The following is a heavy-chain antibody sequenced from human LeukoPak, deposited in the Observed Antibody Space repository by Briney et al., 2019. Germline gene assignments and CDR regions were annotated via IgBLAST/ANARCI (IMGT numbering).Heavy chain of an antibody. CDR2: ITGDGSST. CDR3: ASDRGGWSF. J-gene: IGHJ3*01. CDR1: GFTFSNYW. V-gene: IGHV3-74*01. D-gene: IGHD1-26*01. Sequence: GRSLRLSCAASGFTFSNYWMHWVRQAPGKGLVWVSRITGDGSSTSYADSVKGRFTISRDNAKNTLYLQMNSLRAEDTAVYYCASDRGGWSFWGQGTMVIVSS.